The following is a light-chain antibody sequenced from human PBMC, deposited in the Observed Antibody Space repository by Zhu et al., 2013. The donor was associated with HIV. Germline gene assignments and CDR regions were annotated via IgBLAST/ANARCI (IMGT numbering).Light chain of an antibody. CDR2: TTS. CDR1: QSISSY. CDR3: QQYDSYPYT. V-gene: IGKV1-39*01. Sequence: DIQMTQSPSSLSASVGDRVTITCRASQSISSYLNWYQQKPGKAPKVLIYTTSSLQSGVPSRFSGSGSGTDFTLTINSLQPEDFAMYYCQQYDSYPYTFGQGTKLEIK. J-gene: IGKJ2*01.